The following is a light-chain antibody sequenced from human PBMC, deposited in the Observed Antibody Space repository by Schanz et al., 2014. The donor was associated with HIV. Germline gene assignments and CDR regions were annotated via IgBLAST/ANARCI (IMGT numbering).Light chain of an antibody. J-gene: IGLJ1*01. Sequence: QSALTQPASVSGSPGQSITISCTGTSSGVGAYNYVSWYQQHPGKAPKLMIFDVSKWPSGVPDRFSGSKSGNTASLTISGLQAEDEADYYCSSYTSSSTLYVFGTGTKLTVL. V-gene: IGLV2-14*01. CDR2: DVS. CDR1: SSGVGAYNY. CDR3: SSYTSSSTLYV.